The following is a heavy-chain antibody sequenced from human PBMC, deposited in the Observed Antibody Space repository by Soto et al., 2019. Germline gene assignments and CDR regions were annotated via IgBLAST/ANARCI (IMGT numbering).Heavy chain of an antibody. V-gene: IGHV3-7*03. D-gene: IGHD3-3*01. CDR1: GFTFSSYW. CDR3: ARGPRDVLEWLVEATEYNWFDP. Sequence: GGSLRLSCAASGFTFSSYWMSWVRQAPGKXLEWVANIKQDGSEKYYVDSVKGRFTISRDNAKNSLYLQMNSLRAEDTAVYYCARGPRDVLEWLVEATEYNWFDPWGQGTLVTVSS. CDR2: IKQDGSEK. J-gene: IGHJ5*02.